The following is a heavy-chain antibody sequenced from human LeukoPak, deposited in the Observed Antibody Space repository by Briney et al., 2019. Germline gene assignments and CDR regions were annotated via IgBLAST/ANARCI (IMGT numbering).Heavy chain of an antibody. J-gene: IGHJ6*02. V-gene: IGHV4-30-4*01. CDR2: IYYSGST. CDR3: ARDRRDYDILTGYYNAPIGMDV. Sequence: SQTLSLTCNVSGGSISSGDYYWSWIRQPPGKGLEWIGYIYYSGSTYYNPSLKSRVTISVDTSKNQFSLKLTSVTAADTAVYYCARDRRDYDILTGYYNAPIGMDVWGQGTTVTVSS. CDR1: GGSISSGDYY. D-gene: IGHD3-9*01.